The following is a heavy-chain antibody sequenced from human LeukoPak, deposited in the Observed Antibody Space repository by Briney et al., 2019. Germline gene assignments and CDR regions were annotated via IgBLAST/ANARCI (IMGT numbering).Heavy chain of an antibody. V-gene: IGHV4-30-2*01. CDR3: ARHGLSGFWSGYSNWFDP. D-gene: IGHD3-3*01. CDR1: GGSVSSGDYY. J-gene: IGHJ5*02. Sequence: PSQTLSLTCTVSGGSVSSGDYYWSWIRQPPGKGLEWIGSVYHSGETYYNPSLNSRVTISVDRSKNQFSLKLNSVTAADTAVYYCARHGLSGFWSGYSNWFDPWGQGTPVTVSS. CDR2: VYHSGET.